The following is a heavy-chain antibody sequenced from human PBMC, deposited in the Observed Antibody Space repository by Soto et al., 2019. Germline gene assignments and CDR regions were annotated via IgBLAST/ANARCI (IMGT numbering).Heavy chain of an antibody. CDR1: GGSISSYY. V-gene: IGHV4-59*01. D-gene: IGHD3-3*01. CDR2: IYYSGST. CDR3: ARGRRSSYYDFWSGYSDY. Sequence: PSETLSLTCTVSGGSISSYYWSWIRQPPGKGLEWIGYIYYSGSTNYNPSLKSRVTISADTSKNQFSLKLSSVTAADTAVYYCARGRRSSYYDFWSGYSDYWGQGTLVTVSS. J-gene: IGHJ4*02.